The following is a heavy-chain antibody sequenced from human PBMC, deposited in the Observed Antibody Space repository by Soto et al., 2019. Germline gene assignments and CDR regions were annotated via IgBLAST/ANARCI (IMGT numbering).Heavy chain of an antibody. CDR3: ARLTGYGMDV. Sequence: PSETLSLTCAVYGGSFSGYYWSWIRQPPGKGLEWIGEINHSGSTNYNPSLKSRVTISVDTSKNQFPLKLSSVTAADTAVYYCARLTGYGMDVWGQGTTVTVAS. CDR2: INHSGST. V-gene: IGHV4-34*01. J-gene: IGHJ6*02. CDR1: GGSFSGYY.